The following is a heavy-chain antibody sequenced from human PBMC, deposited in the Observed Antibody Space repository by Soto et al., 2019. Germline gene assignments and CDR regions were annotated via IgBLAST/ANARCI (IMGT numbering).Heavy chain of an antibody. Sequence: ASLKVSCKASGYTFTGYYMHWVRQAPGQGLEWMGWINPNSGGTNYAQKFQGWVTMTRDTSISTAYLQWSSLKASDTAIYYCARLLYEGPYYYYYYGMDVWGQGTTVTVSS. CDR1: GYTFTGYY. CDR3: ARLLYEGPYYYYYYGMDV. CDR2: INPNSGGT. D-gene: IGHD2-8*01. V-gene: IGHV1-2*04. J-gene: IGHJ6*02.